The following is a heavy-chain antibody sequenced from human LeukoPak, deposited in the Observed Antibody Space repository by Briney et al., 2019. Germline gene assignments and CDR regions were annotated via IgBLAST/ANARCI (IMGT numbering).Heavy chain of an antibody. J-gene: IGHJ3*02. V-gene: IGHV3-66*01. CDR3: AREMYCSGGSCYGNAFDI. Sequence: GGSLRLSCAASGFTVSNKYMSWVRQAPGRGLEWVSVIYSGGSTYYSDSVRFSFDMSNYKSKNTLYLQMKSLRAEDTALYYCAREMYCSGGSCYGNAFDIWGQGT. CDR2: IYSGGST. CDR1: GFTVSNKY. D-gene: IGHD2-15*01.